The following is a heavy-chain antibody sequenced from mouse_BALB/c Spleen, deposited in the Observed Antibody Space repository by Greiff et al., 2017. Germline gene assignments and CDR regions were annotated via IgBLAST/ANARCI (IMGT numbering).Heavy chain of an antibody. CDR3: VADVGYAMDY. D-gene: IGHD4-1*01. J-gene: IGHJ4*01. CDR2: IDPANGNT. Sequence: EVMLVESGAELVKPGASVKLSCTASGFNIKDTYMHWVKQRPEQGLEWIGRIDPANGNTKYDPKFQGKATITADTSSNTAYLQLSSLTSEDTAVYYCVADVGYAMDYWGQGTSVTVSS. V-gene: IGHV14-3*02. CDR1: GFNIKDTY.